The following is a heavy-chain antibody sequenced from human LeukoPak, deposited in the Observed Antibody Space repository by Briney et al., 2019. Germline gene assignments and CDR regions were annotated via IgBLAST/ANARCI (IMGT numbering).Heavy chain of an antibody. CDR1: GGSFSDYY. V-gene: IGHV4-34*01. Sequence: PSETLSLTCAVYGGSFSDYYWSWIRQPPGKGLEWIGEINHSGSTNYNPSLKSRVTISVDTSKNQFSLKLSSVTAADTAVYYCARGLGYYDFWSGYSNWFDPWGQGTLVTVSS. D-gene: IGHD3-3*01. J-gene: IGHJ5*02. CDR3: ARGLGYYDFWSGYSNWFDP. CDR2: INHSGST.